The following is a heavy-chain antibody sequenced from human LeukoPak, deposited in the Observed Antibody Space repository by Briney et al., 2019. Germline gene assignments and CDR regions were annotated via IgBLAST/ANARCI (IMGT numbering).Heavy chain of an antibody. CDR2: ISTHSNYI. D-gene: IGHD3-22*01. Sequence: PGGSLRLSCAASGFTVSSNYMSWVRQAPGKGLEWVSSISTHSNYIYYADSLKGRFTVSRDNAKNSLYLHMNSLRAEDTAVYYCARGHYDSSGQSDYWGQGTLVTVSS. V-gene: IGHV3-21*01. CDR3: ARGHYDSSGQSDY. CDR1: GFTVSSNY. J-gene: IGHJ4*02.